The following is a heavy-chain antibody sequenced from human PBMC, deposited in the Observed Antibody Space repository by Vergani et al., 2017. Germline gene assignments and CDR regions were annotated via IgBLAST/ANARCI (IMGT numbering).Heavy chain of an antibody. Sequence: EVQLVESGGGLVQPGGSLRLSCAASGFTFSSYDMHWVRQATGKGLEWVSAIGTAGDTYYPGSVKGRFTISRENAKNSLYLQMNSLRAEDTAVYYCARDSPTYCSSTSCYLSGWFDPWGQGTLVTVSS. D-gene: IGHD2-2*01. CDR3: ARDSPTYCSSTSCYLSGWFDP. CDR2: IGTAGDT. V-gene: IGHV3-13*01. CDR1: GFTFSSYD. J-gene: IGHJ5*02.